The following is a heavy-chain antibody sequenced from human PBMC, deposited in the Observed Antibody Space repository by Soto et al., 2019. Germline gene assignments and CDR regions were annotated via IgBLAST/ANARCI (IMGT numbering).Heavy chain of an antibody. Sequence: PGESLRISCNGFGHNFTTYYIGWVRQRPGKGLEWMGMIYPGDSDIRYSPPLQGLVTISADKSINTAYLQWSSLEASDTAIYYCATSSSSSGDYGDSFDSWGQGTLVTVSS. CDR1: GHNFTTYY. CDR3: ATSSSSSGDYGDSFDS. J-gene: IGHJ4*02. D-gene: IGHD4-17*01. CDR2: IYPGDSDI. V-gene: IGHV5-51*01.